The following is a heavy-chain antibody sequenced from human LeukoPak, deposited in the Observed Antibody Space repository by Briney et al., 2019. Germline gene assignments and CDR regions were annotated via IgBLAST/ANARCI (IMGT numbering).Heavy chain of an antibody. CDR1: GDSIITGGYF. Sequence: SETLSLTCTVSGDSIITGGYFWSWIRQPAGKGLEWIGRIYAGGKTNYNPSLRSRVTISVDTSRNQFSLKLNSVTAADTAVYYCARMDYYGSGTYHSWFDPWGQGPLVTVSS. CDR3: ARMDYYGSGTYHSWFDP. V-gene: IGHV4-61*02. D-gene: IGHD3-10*01. J-gene: IGHJ5*02. CDR2: IYAGGKT.